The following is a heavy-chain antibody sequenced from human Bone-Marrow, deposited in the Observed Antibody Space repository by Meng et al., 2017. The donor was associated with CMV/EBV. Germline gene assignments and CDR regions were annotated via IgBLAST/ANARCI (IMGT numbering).Heavy chain of an antibody. CDR3: ARGGGYSYGHNWFDP. CDR2: IYYSGST. Sequence: SETLSLTCTVSGGSISSSSYYWGWIRQPPGKGLEWIGSIYYSGSTYYNPSLKSRVTISVDTSKNQFSLKLSSVTAADTAVYYCARGGGYSYGHNWFDPWGQGTLVTVSS. CDR1: GGSISSSSYY. V-gene: IGHV4-39*07. J-gene: IGHJ5*02. D-gene: IGHD5-18*01.